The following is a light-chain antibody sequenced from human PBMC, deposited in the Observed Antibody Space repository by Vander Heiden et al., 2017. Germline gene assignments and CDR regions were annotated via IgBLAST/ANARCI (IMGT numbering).Light chain of an antibody. Sequence: DIQMTQSPSSLSTSVGDRVTMTCRASQNISSYLNWYQQRPGKAPKLLIYTASSLQSGVPSRFSGSGSGTDFTLTISRLQPEDFATYYCQQSDSTLYTFGQGTKLXIK. CDR1: QNISSY. V-gene: IGKV1-39*01. J-gene: IGKJ2*01. CDR2: TAS. CDR3: QQSDSTLYT.